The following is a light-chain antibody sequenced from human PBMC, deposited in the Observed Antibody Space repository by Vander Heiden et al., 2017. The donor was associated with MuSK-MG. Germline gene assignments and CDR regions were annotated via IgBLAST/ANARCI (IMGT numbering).Light chain of an antibody. CDR1: QSVSSSY. J-gene: IGKJ1*01. V-gene: IGKV3-20*01. CDR2: GAS. Sequence: EIVLTPSPGPLSLSPGERATLSCRASQSVSSSYLAWYQQKPGQAPRLLIYGASSRATGIPDRFSGSGSGTDFTLTISRLEPEDFAVYYCQQHGSSAWTFGQGTKVEIK. CDR3: QQHGSSAWT.